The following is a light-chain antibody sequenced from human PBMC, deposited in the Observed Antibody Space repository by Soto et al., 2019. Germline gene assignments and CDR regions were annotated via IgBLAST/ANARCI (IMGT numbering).Light chain of an antibody. CDR2: DVS. Sequence: DIQMTQSPSTLSASVGDRVTITCRASQSISTWLAWYQQKPGKAPKLLIYDVSSLESGVPSRFSGSGSGTEFTLTISSLQHDDFATYYCQHYNSYSEAFGQGTKVDNK. V-gene: IGKV1-5*01. CDR1: QSISTW. CDR3: QHYNSYSEA. J-gene: IGKJ1*01.